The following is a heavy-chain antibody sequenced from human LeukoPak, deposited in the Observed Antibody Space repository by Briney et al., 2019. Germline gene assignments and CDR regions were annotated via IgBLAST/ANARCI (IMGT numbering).Heavy chain of an antibody. D-gene: IGHD3-10*01. Sequence: ASVKVSCKASGYTFTSYDINWVRQATGQGLEWMGWMNPNSGNTGYAQKFQGRVTMTRNTSISTAYMELSSLRSEDTAVYYCARGLVTMVRGVYYYYMGVWGKGTTVTVSS. CDR1: GYTFTSYD. CDR2: MNPNSGNT. CDR3: ARGLVTMVRGVYYYYMGV. J-gene: IGHJ6*03. V-gene: IGHV1-8*01.